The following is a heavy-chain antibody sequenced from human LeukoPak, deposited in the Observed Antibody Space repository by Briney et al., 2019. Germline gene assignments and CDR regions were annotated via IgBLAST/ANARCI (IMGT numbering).Heavy chain of an antibody. V-gene: IGHV3-23*01. Sequence: GGSLRLSCAASGFTFSTFAMIWVRQPPGKGLEWVSSIFPSGGEIHYADSVRGRFTISRDNSKNTLYLQMNSLRAEDTAVYYCAKDEGAWYPTWGQGTLVTVSS. CDR2: IFPSGGEI. CDR1: GFTFSTFA. D-gene: IGHD2-15*01. J-gene: IGHJ5*02. CDR3: AKDEGAWYPT.